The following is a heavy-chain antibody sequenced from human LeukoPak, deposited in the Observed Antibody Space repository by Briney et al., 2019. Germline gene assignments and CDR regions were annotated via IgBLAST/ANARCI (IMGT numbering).Heavy chain of an antibody. J-gene: IGHJ1*01. CDR3: ARDHGGATFQH. CDR2: IGGTGSDI. CDR1: GFSFSSHS. Sequence: PGGSLRLSCVVSGFSFSSHSMSWVRQAPGKGPEWVSCIGGTGSDIYYADSVKGRFTISRDNGKNSLYLQMSSLGPEDTAVYYCARDHGGATFQHWGQGTLDTVSS. V-gene: IGHV3-21*01. D-gene: IGHD3-16*01.